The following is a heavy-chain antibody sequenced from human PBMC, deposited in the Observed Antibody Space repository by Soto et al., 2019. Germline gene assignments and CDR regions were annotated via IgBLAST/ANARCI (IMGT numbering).Heavy chain of an antibody. CDR2: IKSKTDGGTT. CDR1: GFTFSNAW. D-gene: IGHD3-9*01. J-gene: IGHJ4*02. CDR3: TTDPLYYDILTGYYSSL. Sequence: GGSLRLSCAASGFTFSNAWMSWVRQAPGKGLEWVGRIKSKTDGGTTDYAAPVKGRFTISRDDSKNTLYLQMNSLKTEDTAVYYCTTDPLYYDILTGYYSSLWGQGTLVTVSS. V-gene: IGHV3-15*01.